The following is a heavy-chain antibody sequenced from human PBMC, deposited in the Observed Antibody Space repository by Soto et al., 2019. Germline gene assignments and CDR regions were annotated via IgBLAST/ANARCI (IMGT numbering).Heavy chain of an antibody. CDR2: INGGSDSI. J-gene: IGHJ4*02. CDR3: AKSGDSAGWGIDF. CDR1: GFMFDSFA. D-gene: IGHD6-19*01. V-gene: IGHV3-48*02. Sequence: EVQLVESGGGLVQPGGSLRLYCVGSGFMFDSFAMNWVRQAPGKGLEWVAYINGGSDSIYYAESMKGRFTISRDNARNSLSLQMNSLSDEDTAVYYCAKSGDSAGWGIDFWGQGTLVTVSS.